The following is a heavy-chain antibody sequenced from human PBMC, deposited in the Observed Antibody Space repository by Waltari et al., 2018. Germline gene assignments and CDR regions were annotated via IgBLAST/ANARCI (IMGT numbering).Heavy chain of an antibody. CDR1: GGSFSGYY. Sequence: QVQLQQWGAGLLKPSETLSLTCAVYGGSFSGYYWSWIRQPPGKGLEWIGEINHSGSTNDNPSLKSRVTISVDTSKNQFSLKLSSVTAADTAVYYCARTLHRGYSYGFDYWGQGTLVTVSS. V-gene: IGHV4-34*01. CDR2: INHSGST. CDR3: ARTLHRGYSYGFDY. J-gene: IGHJ4*02. D-gene: IGHD5-18*01.